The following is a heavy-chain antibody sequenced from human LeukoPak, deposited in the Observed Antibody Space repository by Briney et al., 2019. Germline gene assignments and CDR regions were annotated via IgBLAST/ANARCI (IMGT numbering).Heavy chain of an antibody. Sequence: SETLSLTCTVSGGSISSYYWIWIRQPPGKGLEWIGYIYYSGSTNYNPSLKSRVTISVDTSKNQFSLKLRSVTAADPAVYYCTNSDILPGYYRWGQGTLVTVSS. CDR2: IYYSGST. D-gene: IGHD3-9*01. J-gene: IGHJ4*02. CDR1: GGSISSYY. CDR3: TNSDILPGYYR. V-gene: IGHV4-59*01.